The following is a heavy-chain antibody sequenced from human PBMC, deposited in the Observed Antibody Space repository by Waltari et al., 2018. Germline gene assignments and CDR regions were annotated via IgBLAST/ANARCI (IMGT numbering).Heavy chain of an antibody. D-gene: IGHD4-17*01. J-gene: IGHJ3*02. V-gene: IGHV4-34*01. CDR1: GGSFSGYY. Sequence: QVQLQQWGAGLLKPSEPLSLTCAVYGGSFSGYYWSWIRQPPGKGLEWIGEINHSGSTNYNPSLKSRVTISVDTSKNQFSLRLSSVTAADTAVYYCARITTVTTSAFDIWGQGTMVTVSS. CDR2: INHSGST. CDR3: ARITTVTTSAFDI.